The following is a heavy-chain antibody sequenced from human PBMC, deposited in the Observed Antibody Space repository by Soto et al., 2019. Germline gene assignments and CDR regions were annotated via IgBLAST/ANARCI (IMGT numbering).Heavy chain of an antibody. CDR2: IYYSGST. Sequence: SETLSLTCTVSGGSISSGDYYWSWIRQPPGKGLEWIGYIYYSGSTYYNPSLKSRVTISVDTSKNQFSLKLSSVTAAGTAVYYCARDAPGYRYYYYGMDVWGQGTTVTVSS. D-gene: IGHD5-18*01. J-gene: IGHJ6*02. CDR3: ARDAPGYRYYYYGMDV. CDR1: GGSISSGDYY. V-gene: IGHV4-30-4*01.